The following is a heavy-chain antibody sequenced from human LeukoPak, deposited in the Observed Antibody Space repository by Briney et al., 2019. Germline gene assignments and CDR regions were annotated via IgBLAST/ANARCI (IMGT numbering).Heavy chain of an antibody. CDR3: ARDQLGAVLYFDY. J-gene: IGHJ4*02. CDR1: GFTFSSYA. Sequence: PGGSLRLSCAASGFTFSSYAMSWVRQAPGKGLEWVSAISGSGVSTYYADSMKGRFTISRDNSKNTLYLQINSLRVEDTAVYYCARDQLGAVLYFDYWGQGALVTVSS. CDR2: ISGSGVST. V-gene: IGHV3-23*01. D-gene: IGHD1-1*01.